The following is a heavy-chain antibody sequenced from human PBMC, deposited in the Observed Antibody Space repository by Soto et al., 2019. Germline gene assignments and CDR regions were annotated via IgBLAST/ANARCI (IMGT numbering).Heavy chain of an antibody. D-gene: IGHD2-15*01. V-gene: IGHV1-69*14. CDR1: GATFSSYA. CDR3: VRVVAIPEYPDN. Sequence: QVQLVQSGAEVRQPASSVKVSCKTSGATFSSYAITWVRQAPGQGLEWMGGIVPTVDTSTYAQKFQGRVTITADKFTNTVYRELSSLRSDDTAVYYCVRVVAIPEYPDNWGQGTLVTVSS. J-gene: IGHJ4*02. CDR2: IVPTVDTS.